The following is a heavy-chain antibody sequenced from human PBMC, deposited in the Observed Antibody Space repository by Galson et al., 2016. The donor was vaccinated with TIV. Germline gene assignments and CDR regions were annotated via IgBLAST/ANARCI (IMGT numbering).Heavy chain of an antibody. V-gene: IGHV5-10-1*01. Sequence: QSGAEVKKPGESLRISCKGSGYRFTSYWINWVRQMPGKGLEWMGRIDPTDSYTNYSPSFQGHVTISADKSSTTAYLQWRSLKASDTAMYYCARGVSSGSAWLDPWGPGTPVTVSS. D-gene: IGHD3-10*01. CDR3: ARGVSSGSAWLDP. CDR2: IDPTDSYT. J-gene: IGHJ5*02. CDR1: GYRFTSYW.